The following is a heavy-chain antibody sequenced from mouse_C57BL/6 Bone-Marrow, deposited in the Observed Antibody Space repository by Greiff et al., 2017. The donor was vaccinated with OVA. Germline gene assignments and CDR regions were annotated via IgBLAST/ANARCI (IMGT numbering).Heavy chain of an antibody. J-gene: IGHJ4*01. CDR2: IDPENGDT. CDR1: GFNIKDDY. Sequence: EVQGVESGAELVRPGASVKLSCTASGFNIKDDYMHWVKQRPEQGLEWIGWIDPENGDTEYASKFQGKATITADTSSNTAYLQLSSLTSEDTAVYYCAPYSFMDYWGQGTSVTVSS. CDR3: APYSFMDY. V-gene: IGHV14-4*01. D-gene: IGHD6-5*01.